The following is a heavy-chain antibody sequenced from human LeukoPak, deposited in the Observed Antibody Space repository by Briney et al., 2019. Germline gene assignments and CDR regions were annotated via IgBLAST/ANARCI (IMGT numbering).Heavy chain of an antibody. CDR3: ARDDSSGYYYGY. CDR2: INPNSGGT. J-gene: IGHJ4*02. V-gene: IGHV1-2*02. D-gene: IGHD3-22*01. Sequence: ASVKVSCKASGYTFTGYYMHWVRQAPGQGLEWMGWINPNSGGTDYAQKFQGRVTMTRDTSISTAYMELSRLRSDDTAVYYCARDDSSGYYYGYWGQGTLVTVSS. CDR1: GYTFTGYY.